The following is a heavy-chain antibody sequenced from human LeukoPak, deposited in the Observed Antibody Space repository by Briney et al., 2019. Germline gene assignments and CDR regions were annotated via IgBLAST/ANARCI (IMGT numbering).Heavy chain of an antibody. V-gene: IGHV1-18*01. CDR1: GYTFTSYG. CDR3: AREAYLGYCSSTSCYVDY. Sequence: ASVKVSCKASGYTFTSYGISWARQAPGQGLEWMGWISAYNGNTNYAQKLQGRVTMTTDTSTSTAYMELRSLRSDDTAVYYCAREAYLGYCSSTSCYVDYWGQGTLVTVSS. J-gene: IGHJ4*02. D-gene: IGHD2-2*01. CDR2: ISAYNGNT.